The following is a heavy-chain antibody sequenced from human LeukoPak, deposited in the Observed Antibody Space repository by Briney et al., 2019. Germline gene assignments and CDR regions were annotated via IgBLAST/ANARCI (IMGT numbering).Heavy chain of an antibody. J-gene: IGHJ6*03. CDR2: IIPIFGTA. CDR1: GGTFSSYA. CDR3: ASNFWSNQPAGYYYYYYYMDV. V-gene: IGHV1-69*05. D-gene: IGHD3-3*01. Sequence: SVKVSCKASGGTFSSYAISWARQAPGQGLDWMGGIIPIFGTANYAQKFQGRVTITTDESTSTAYMELSSLRSEDTAVYYCASNFWSNQPAGYYYYYYYMDVWGKGTTVTVSS.